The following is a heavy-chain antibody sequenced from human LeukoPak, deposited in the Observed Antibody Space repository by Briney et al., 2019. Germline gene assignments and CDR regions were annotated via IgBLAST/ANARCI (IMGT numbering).Heavy chain of an antibody. J-gene: IGHJ4*02. V-gene: IGHV4-59*01. CDR3: ARDPAPGYFDF. Sequence: SETLSLTCTVSGGSISSYYWSWIRQPPGKGLEWIGYIYHSGSTNYNPSLESRVTLSVDTSKSQFSLKLSSVNAADTAVYYCARDPAPGYFDFWGQGSLVTVSS. CDR2: IYHSGST. CDR1: GGSISSYY.